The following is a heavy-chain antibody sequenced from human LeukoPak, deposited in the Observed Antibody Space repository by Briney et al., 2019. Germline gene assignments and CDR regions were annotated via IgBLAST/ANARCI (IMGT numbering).Heavy chain of an antibody. CDR2: ISSSGSTI. D-gene: IGHD4-23*01. CDR1: RFTFSSYE. V-gene: IGHV3-48*03. CDR3: ARDGYGGNSGPYNWFDP. J-gene: IGHJ5*02. Sequence: GRSLRLSCAASRFTFSSYEMNWVRQAPGKGLEWVSYISSSGSTIYYADSVKGRFTISRDNAKNSLYLQMNSLRAEDTAVYYCARDGYGGNSGPYNWFDPWGQGTLVTVSS.